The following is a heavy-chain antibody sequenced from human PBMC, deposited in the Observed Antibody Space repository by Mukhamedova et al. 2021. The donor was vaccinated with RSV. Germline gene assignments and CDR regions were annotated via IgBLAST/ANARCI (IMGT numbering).Heavy chain of an antibody. D-gene: IGHD1-26*01. J-gene: IGHJ4*02. V-gene: IGHV1-2*02. CDR3: ATGSTSSGRSDGRY. CDR2: PYSGDT. Sequence: PYSGDTNYAQKFQGRVTMTRDTSISTAYMELSSLGAEDTAVHYCATGSTSSGRSDGRYWGQGSLVTVSS.